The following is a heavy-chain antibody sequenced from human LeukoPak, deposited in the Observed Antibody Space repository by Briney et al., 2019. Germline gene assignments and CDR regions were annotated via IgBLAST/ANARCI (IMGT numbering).Heavy chain of an antibody. CDR2: ISSSSTYI. CDR3: ARGVKTIAARPPYFDY. D-gene: IGHD6-6*01. Sequence: GGSLRLSCAASGFIFSSYSMNWVRQAPGKGLEWVSSISSSSTYIYYADSVKGRFTISRDNAKNSLYLQMNSLRVEDTAVYYCARGVKTIAARPPYFDYWGQGTLVTVSS. V-gene: IGHV3-21*01. CDR1: GFIFSSYS. J-gene: IGHJ4*02.